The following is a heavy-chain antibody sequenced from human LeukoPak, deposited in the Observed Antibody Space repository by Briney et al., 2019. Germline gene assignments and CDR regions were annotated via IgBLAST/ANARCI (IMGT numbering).Heavy chain of an antibody. V-gene: IGHV3-30*04. Sequence: GGSLRLSCAASGFTFSSYAMHWVRQAPGKGLEWVAVISFDGSNKYYADSVKGRFTISRDNSKNTLYLQMNSLRAEDTAMYYCATPEKQWHIFDYWGQGTLVTVSS. CDR2: ISFDGSNK. CDR3: ATPEKQWHIFDY. D-gene: IGHD6-19*01. CDR1: GFTFSSYA. J-gene: IGHJ4*02.